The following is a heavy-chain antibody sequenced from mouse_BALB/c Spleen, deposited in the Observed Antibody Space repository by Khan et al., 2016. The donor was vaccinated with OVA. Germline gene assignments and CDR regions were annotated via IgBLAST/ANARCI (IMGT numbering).Heavy chain of an antibody. J-gene: IGHJ2*01. Sequence: VQLQQPGTVLARPGASVKMSCKASGYTFTSYWMHWVKQRPGQGLEWIGAIYPGNSDTNYNQKFKGKAKLTAVTSTNTTYLELNSQANADSAVYCCTRNGFGNYGSCDYWGQGTTLTVSS. CDR1: GYTFTSYW. CDR3: TRNGFGNYGSCDY. D-gene: IGHD2-1*01. V-gene: IGHV1-5*01. CDR2: IYPGNSDT.